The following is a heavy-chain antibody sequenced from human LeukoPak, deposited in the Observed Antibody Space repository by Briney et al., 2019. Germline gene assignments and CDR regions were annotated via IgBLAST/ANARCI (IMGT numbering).Heavy chain of an antibody. V-gene: IGHV4-38-2*02. CDR2: IYHSGST. CDR1: GNSISSGYY. CDR3: ARGGRAYYYYYMDV. D-gene: IGHD2-15*01. Sequence: SETLSLTCTVSGNSISSGYYWGWIRQPPGKGLEWIGSIYHSGSTYYKPSLKSRVTISVDTSKNQFSLKLSSVTAADTAVYYCARGGRAYYYYYMDVWGKGTTVTISS. J-gene: IGHJ6*03.